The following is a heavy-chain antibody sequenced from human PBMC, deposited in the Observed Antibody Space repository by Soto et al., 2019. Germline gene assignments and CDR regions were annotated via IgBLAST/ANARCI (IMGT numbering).Heavy chain of an antibody. CDR3: AHRGYCTGDSCYSA. CDR1: GFSLITSGVG. D-gene: IGHD2-15*01. V-gene: IGHV2-5*01. CDR2: IYWNDDK. J-gene: IGHJ5*02. Sequence: QITLKESGPTLVKPAQTLTLTCTFSGFSLITSGVGVGWIRQPPGKALEWLALIYWNDDKFYSPSLRSRLTTPKATSKSQAVPTITTTDPVDTATDYGAHRGYCTGDSCYSAWGQGTLVTVSS.